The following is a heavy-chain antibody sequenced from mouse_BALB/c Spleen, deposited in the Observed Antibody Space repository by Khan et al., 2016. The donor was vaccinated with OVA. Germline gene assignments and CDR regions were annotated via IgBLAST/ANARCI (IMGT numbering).Heavy chain of an antibody. CDR1: GFTFSNFG. CDR2: ISSGSNNI. J-gene: IGHJ3*01. Sequence: EVELVESGGGLVQPGGSRKLSCAASGFTFSNFGMHWVRQAPEKGLEWVAYISSGSNNINYADSVKGRFTISRDNPENHLFLQMNRLRSEDTAIYSCTRRRKTSAWFAYWGQGTLVTVSA. CDR3: TRRRKTSAWFAY. V-gene: IGHV5-17*02.